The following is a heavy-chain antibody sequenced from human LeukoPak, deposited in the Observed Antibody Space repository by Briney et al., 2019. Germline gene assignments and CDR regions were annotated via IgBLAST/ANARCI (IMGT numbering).Heavy chain of an antibody. J-gene: IGHJ6*02. CDR1: GFTVSSNY. V-gene: IGHV3-66*01. CDR3: ARDKRSYYYDSSGFYYYYGMEV. D-gene: IGHD3-22*01. Sequence: PGGSLRLSCAASGFTVSSNYMSWVRQAPGKGLEWVSVIYSGGSTYYADSVEGRFTISRDNSKNTLYLQMNSLRAEDTAVYYCARDKRSYYYDSSGFYYYYGMEVLGQGTTVTVSS. CDR2: IYSGGST.